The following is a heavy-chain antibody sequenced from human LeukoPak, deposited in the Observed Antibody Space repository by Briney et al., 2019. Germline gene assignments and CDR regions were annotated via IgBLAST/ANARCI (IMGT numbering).Heavy chain of an antibody. V-gene: IGHV4-30-4*01. CDR3: AVVPAANDAFDI. CDR1: GGSISSGDYY. CDR2: IYYSGST. D-gene: IGHD2-2*01. Sequence: SETLSLTCTVSGGSISSGDYYWSWIRQPPGKGLEWIGYIYYSGSTYYNPSLKSRVTISVDTSKIQFSLKLSSVTAADAAVYYCAVVPAANDAFDIWGQGTMVTVSS. J-gene: IGHJ3*02.